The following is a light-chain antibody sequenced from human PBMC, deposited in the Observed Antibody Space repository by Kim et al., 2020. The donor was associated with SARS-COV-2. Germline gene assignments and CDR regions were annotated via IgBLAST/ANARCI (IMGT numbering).Light chain of an antibody. CDR2: DAS. Sequence: SASVGERVTITCQASQDIKKSLNWFHQKPGKAPKVLISDASNLETGVPSRFTASASGTHFTFSVNSLQPDDVGTYFCQQYDNLPYTFGQGTKLEI. V-gene: IGKV1-33*01. CDR1: QDIKKS. CDR3: QQYDNLPYT. J-gene: IGKJ2*01.